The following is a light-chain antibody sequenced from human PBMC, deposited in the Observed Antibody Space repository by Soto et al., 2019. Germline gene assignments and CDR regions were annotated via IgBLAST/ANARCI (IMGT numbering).Light chain of an antibody. V-gene: IGKV1-5*01. CDR2: DAL. J-gene: IGKJ1*01. CDR3: QHYGGMWT. Sequence: DIQMTQSPCTLSASVGDRVAITCRASQSITNRLAWYQLKPGKAPKVLIYDALNLESGVPSRFSGSGYGTEFTLTIRSLQPDDFATYCCQHYGGMWTFGQGTKVDIK. CDR1: QSITNR.